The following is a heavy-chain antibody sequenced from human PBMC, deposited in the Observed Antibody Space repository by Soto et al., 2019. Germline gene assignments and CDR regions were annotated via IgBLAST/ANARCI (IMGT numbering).Heavy chain of an antibody. D-gene: IGHD3-22*01. CDR3: AREGVYYDSSGYYRSGAFDI. Sequence: PWGSLRLACAASGFTFIDYYMIFIRHSPFKWLEWVSYISSSGSTIYYADSVKGRFTISRDNAKNSLYLQMNSLRAEDTAVYYCAREGVYYDSSGYYRSGAFDIWGQGTMVTVSS. CDR2: ISSSGSTI. CDR1: GFTFIDYY. J-gene: IGHJ3*02. V-gene: IGHV3-11*01.